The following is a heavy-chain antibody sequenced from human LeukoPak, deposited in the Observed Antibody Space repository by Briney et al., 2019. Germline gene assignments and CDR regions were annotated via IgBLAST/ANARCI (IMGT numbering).Heavy chain of an antibody. CDR3: ARSRDKNTYGYAY. CDR2: IRYDGSNK. J-gene: IGHJ4*02. Sequence: AGGSLRLSCAASGFTFSSYGMHWVRQAPGKGLEWVAFIRYDGSNKYYADSVKGRFTISRDNSKNTLYLQMNNLRAEDTAVYYCARSRDKNTYGYAYWGQGTLVTVSS. D-gene: IGHD5-18*01. CDR1: GFTFSSYG. V-gene: IGHV3-30*02.